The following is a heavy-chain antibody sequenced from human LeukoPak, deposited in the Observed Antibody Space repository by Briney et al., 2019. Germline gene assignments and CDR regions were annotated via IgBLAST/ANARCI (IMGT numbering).Heavy chain of an antibody. Sequence: ASVKVSCKASGYTFTSYGISWVRQAPGQGLEWMGWISAYNGNTNYAQKLQGRVTMTTDTSTSTAYMELRSLRSDDTAVYYCARGSWFGELLYEFDYWGQGTLVTVSS. CDR1: GYTFTSYG. V-gene: IGHV1-18*01. CDR3: ARGSWFGELLYEFDY. CDR2: ISAYNGNT. J-gene: IGHJ4*02. D-gene: IGHD3-10*01.